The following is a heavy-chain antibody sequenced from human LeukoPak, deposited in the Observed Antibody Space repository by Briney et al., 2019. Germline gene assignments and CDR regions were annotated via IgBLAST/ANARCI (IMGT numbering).Heavy chain of an antibody. D-gene: IGHD3-22*01. Sequence: SVKVSCKASGGTFSSYAISWVRQAPGQGLEWMGRIIPIFGTANYAQKFQGRVTITTDESTSTAYMELSSLRSEDTAVYYCARYSSGYSPHDRWGQGTLVTVSS. CDR3: ARYSSGYSPHDR. CDR2: IIPIFGTA. CDR1: GGTFSSYA. J-gene: IGHJ4*02. V-gene: IGHV1-69*05.